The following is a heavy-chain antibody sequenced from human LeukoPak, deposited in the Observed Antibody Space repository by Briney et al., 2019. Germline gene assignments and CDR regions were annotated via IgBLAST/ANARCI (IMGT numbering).Heavy chain of an antibody. CDR2: IIPIFGTA. Sequence: ASVKVSCKASGGTISSYAISWVRQSPGQGLEWMGGIIPIFGTANYAQKFQGRVTITADESTSTAYMELSSLRSEDTAVYYCARVIGRDGYNYEFDYWGQGTLVTVSS. J-gene: IGHJ4*02. D-gene: IGHD5-24*01. CDR1: GGTISSYA. V-gene: IGHV1-69*13. CDR3: ARVIGRDGYNYEFDY.